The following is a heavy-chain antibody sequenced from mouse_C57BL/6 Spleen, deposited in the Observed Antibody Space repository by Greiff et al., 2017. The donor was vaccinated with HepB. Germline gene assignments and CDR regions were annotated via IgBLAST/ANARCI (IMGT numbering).Heavy chain of an antibody. V-gene: IGHV10-3*01. CDR3: VRGGGYPAWFAY. D-gene: IGHD2-2*01. Sequence: EVQWVESGGGLVQPKGSLKLSCAASGFTFNTYAMHWVRQAPGKGLEWVARIRSKSSNYATYYADSVKDRFTISRDDSQSMLYLQMNNLKTEDTALYYCVRGGGYPAWFAYWGQGTLVTVSA. CDR2: IRSKSSNYAT. J-gene: IGHJ3*01. CDR1: GFTFNTYA.